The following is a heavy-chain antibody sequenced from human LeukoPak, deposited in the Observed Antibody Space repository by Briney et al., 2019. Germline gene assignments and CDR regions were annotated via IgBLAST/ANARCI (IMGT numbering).Heavy chain of an antibody. CDR1: GGSISSSNW. Sequence: SETLSLTCAVSGGSISSSNWWSWVRQPPGKGLEWIGEIYHSGSTYYNPSLKSRVTISVDRSKNQFSLKLSSVTAADTAVYYCARAVVSSGWLDYWGQGTLVTVSS. V-gene: IGHV4-4*02. J-gene: IGHJ4*02. CDR3: ARAVVSSGWLDY. CDR2: IYHSGST. D-gene: IGHD6-19*01.